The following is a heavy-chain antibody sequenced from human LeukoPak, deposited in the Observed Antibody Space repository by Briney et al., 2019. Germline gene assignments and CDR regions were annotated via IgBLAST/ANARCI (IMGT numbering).Heavy chain of an antibody. V-gene: IGHV4-59*01. D-gene: IGHD3-10*01. CDR2: LYYSGNT. CDR1: GGSI. J-gene: IGHJ4*02. Sequence: SETLSLTCTVSGGSIRQPPGKGLEWIGYLYYSGNTNYNPSLKSRVTISVDTSKNQFSLKLSSVTAADTAVYYCARDYSGWGSRWDYWGQGTLVTVSS. CDR3: ARDYSGWGSRWDY.